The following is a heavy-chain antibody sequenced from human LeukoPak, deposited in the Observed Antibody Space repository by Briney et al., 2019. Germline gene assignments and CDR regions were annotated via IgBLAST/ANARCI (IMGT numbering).Heavy chain of an antibody. CDR1: GFTFSSYS. V-gene: IGHV3-21*01. Sequence: GGSLRLSCAASGFTFSSYSMNWVRQAPGKGLEWVSSISSSSSYIYYADSVKGRFTISRDNAKNLLYLQMNSLRAEDTAVYYCARGGDYRPFDYWGQGTLVTVSS. CDR2: ISSSSSYI. J-gene: IGHJ4*02. D-gene: IGHD4-17*01. CDR3: ARGGDYRPFDY.